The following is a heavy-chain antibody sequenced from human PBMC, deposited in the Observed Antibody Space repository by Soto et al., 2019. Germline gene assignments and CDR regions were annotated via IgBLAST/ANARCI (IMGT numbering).Heavy chain of an antibody. J-gene: IGHJ6*02. Sequence: PGESLKISCKGSGYSFTSYWIGWVRQMPGKGLEWMGIIYPGDSDTRYSPSSQGQVTISADKSISTAYLQWSSLKASDTAMYYCARLEVLRYFDWLSHTYYYYGMDVWGQGTTVTVSS. CDR3: ARLEVLRYFDWLSHTYYYYGMDV. CDR1: GYSFTSYW. CDR2: IYPGDSDT. V-gene: IGHV5-51*01. D-gene: IGHD3-9*01.